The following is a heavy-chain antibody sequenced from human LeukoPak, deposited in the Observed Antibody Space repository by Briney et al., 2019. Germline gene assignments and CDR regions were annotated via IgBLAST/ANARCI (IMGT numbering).Heavy chain of an antibody. J-gene: IGHJ4*02. CDR3: ARTSPTSHFDF. CDR1: GFTFTTYW. V-gene: IGHV3-74*01. Sequence: GESLKISRVASGFTFTTYWMHWVRQAPGKGLVWVSRINGDGSNSNYADSVKGRFTISRDNARNTLYLQMNGLRAEDTALYYCARTSPTSHFDFWGQGTLVTVSS. CDR2: INGDGSNS. D-gene: IGHD3-16*01.